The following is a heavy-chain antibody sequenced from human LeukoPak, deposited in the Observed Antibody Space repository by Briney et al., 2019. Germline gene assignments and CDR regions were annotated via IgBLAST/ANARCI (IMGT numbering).Heavy chain of an antibody. Sequence: NPSETLSFTCTVSGGSISSSSYYWGWIRQPPGKGLEWIGSIYYSGSTYYNPSLKSRVTISVDTSKNQFSLKLSSVTAADTAVYYCASTVTTLVYRFLTRGYWGQGTLVTVSS. J-gene: IGHJ4*02. CDR1: GGSISSSSYY. CDR3: ASTVTTLVYRFLTRGY. CDR2: IYYSGST. V-gene: IGHV4-39*01. D-gene: IGHD4-11*01.